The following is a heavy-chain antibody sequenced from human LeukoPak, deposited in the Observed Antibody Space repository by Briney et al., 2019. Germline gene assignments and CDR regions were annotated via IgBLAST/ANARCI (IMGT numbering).Heavy chain of an antibody. CDR2: IYTSGST. D-gene: IGHD4-23*01. J-gene: IGHJ4*02. Sequence: SETLSLTCTVSGGSISSYYWSWIRQPPGKGLEWIGYIYTSGSTNYHPSLKSRVTISVDTSKNQFSLKLSSVTAADTAVYYCARKLGPIDYWGQGTLVTVSS. CDR3: ARKLGPIDY. CDR1: GGSISSYY. V-gene: IGHV4-4*09.